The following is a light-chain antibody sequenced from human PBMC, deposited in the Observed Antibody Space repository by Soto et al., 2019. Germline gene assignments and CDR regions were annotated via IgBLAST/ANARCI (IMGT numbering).Light chain of an antibody. CDR3: SSYAGSNTGV. Sequence: QSALTQPPSASGSPGQSVTISCTGTSSDIDAYNYVSWYQQHPGKAPKLIIFEVSKRPSGVPDRFSGSKSDNTASLTVSGLHAEDEADYYCSSYAGSNTGVFGTGTKLTVL. V-gene: IGLV2-8*01. CDR2: EVS. CDR1: SSDIDAYNY. J-gene: IGLJ1*01.